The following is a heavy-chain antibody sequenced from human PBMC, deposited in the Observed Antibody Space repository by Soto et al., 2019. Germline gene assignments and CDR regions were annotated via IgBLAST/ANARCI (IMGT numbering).Heavy chain of an antibody. CDR2: IYYSGRT. Sequence: PSETLSLTCTVSGGSISSGGNYWSWIRQHPGKGLEWIGNIYYSGRTYYNPSLKSRVTISVDTSKNQFSLKLSSVTAADTAVYYCARVFSDSGSFFDPWGQGTLVTVSS. CDR1: GGSISSGGNY. V-gene: IGHV4-31*03. CDR3: ARVFSDSGSFFDP. J-gene: IGHJ5*02. D-gene: IGHD6-13*01.